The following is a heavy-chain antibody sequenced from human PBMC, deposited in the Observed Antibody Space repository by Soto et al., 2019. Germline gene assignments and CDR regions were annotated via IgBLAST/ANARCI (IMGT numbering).Heavy chain of an antibody. V-gene: IGHV4-39*01. D-gene: IGHD4-17*01. Sequence: SETLSLTCTVSGGSISSSSYYWGWIRQPPGKGLEWIGSIYYSGSTYYNPSLKSRVTISVDTSKNQFSLKLSSVTAADTAVYYCAGTFYGDYTGGGWFDPWGQGTLGTVSS. CDR1: GGSISSSSYY. J-gene: IGHJ5*02. CDR3: AGTFYGDYTGGGWFDP. CDR2: IYYSGST.